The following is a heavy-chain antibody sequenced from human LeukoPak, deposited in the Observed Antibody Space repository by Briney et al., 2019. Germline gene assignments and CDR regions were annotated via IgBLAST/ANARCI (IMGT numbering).Heavy chain of an antibody. CDR3: ARDDDYGDYATY. CDR2: ISGSVGST. V-gene: IGHV3-23*01. D-gene: IGHD4-17*01. J-gene: IGHJ4*02. CDR1: GFTFTSYV. Sequence: GGSLRLSCAASGFTFTSYVMSWVRQAPGKGVEWFSSISGSVGSTYYAASVKRRFTISRDNSKNTLYLQMNSLRAEDTAVYYCARDDDYGDYATYWGQGTLVTVSS.